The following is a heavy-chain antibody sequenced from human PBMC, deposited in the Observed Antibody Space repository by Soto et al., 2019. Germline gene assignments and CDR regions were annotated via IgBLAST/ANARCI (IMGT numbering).Heavy chain of an antibody. D-gene: IGHD3-22*01. CDR2: IIPILGIA. CDR1: GGTFSSYT. J-gene: IGHJ4*01. Sequence: SVKVSFKASGGTFSSYTISWVRQAPGQGLEWMGRIIPILGIANYAQKFQGRVTITADKSTSTAYMELSSLRSEDTAVYYCARDPTPYYYDSSGDLVGLIDYWG. V-gene: IGHV1-69*04. CDR3: ARDPTPYYYDSSGDLVGLIDY.